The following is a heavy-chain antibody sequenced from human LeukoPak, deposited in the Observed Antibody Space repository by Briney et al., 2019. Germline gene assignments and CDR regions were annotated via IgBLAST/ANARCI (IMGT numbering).Heavy chain of an antibody. CDR1: AYRVTSNSAS. CDR3: ARGYSSSIDY. Sequence: SKALSLSCSSSAYRVTSNSASLNWIRQSPSRGLEWLGRTYYRSKWFNDYAVSVKSRITINPDTSKNQFSLQLNSVTPEDTAVYYCARGYSSSIDYWGQGTLVTVSS. J-gene: IGHJ4*02. D-gene: IGHD6-13*01. CDR2: TYYRSKWFN. V-gene: IGHV6-1*01.